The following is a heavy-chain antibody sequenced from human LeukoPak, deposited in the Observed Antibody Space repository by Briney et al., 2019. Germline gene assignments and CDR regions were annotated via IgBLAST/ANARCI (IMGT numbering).Heavy chain of an antibody. Sequence: PGESLKISCKGSGYSFTSYWITWVRQMPGKGLEWMGRIDPSDSYTNYSPSFQGQVTISVDKSITTAYLQWSSLKASDTAMYYCVTAAHFDYWGQGTLVTVSS. D-gene: IGHD6-13*01. CDR1: GYSFTSYW. V-gene: IGHV5-10-1*04. CDR3: VTAAHFDY. CDR2: IDPSDSYT. J-gene: IGHJ4*02.